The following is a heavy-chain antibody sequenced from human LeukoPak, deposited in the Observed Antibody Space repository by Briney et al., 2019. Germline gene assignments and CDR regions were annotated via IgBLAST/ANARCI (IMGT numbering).Heavy chain of an antibody. CDR2: IGAGGSKT. CDR1: GFTFSSFA. V-gene: IGHV3-23*01. D-gene: IGHD2-21*02. CDR3: AKGIKGSYCNGDCYLTYYYYGLDV. J-gene: IGHJ6*02. Sequence: GGSLRLSCAASGFTFSSFAMSWVRQAPGKGLEWVSIIGAGGSKTYYADSVKGRFTISRDNFKNTLYLQMNSLRAEDTAVYYCAKGIKGSYCNGDCYLTYYYYGLDVWGQGTTVTVSS.